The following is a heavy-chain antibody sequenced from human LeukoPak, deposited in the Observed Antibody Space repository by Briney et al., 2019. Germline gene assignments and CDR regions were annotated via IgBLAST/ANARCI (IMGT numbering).Heavy chain of an antibody. D-gene: IGHD5-18*01. Sequence: PGGSLRLSCSASGFTFSSYAMHWVRQAPGKGLEYVSAISSNGGSTYYADSVKGRFTISRDNSKNTLYLQMSSLRAEDTAVYYCVKPVDTAMVPPFDYWGQGTLVTVSS. CDR3: VKPVDTAMVPPFDY. V-gene: IGHV3-64D*06. J-gene: IGHJ4*02. CDR2: ISSNGGST. CDR1: GFTFSSYA.